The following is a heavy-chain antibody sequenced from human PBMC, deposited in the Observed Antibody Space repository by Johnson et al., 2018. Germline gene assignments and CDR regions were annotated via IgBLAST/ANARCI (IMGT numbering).Heavy chain of an antibody. CDR2: IKDDGGQK. CDR3: TGDYGRLWAFDI. D-gene: IGHD3-10*01. J-gene: IGHJ3*02. V-gene: IGHV3-7*01. Sequence: VQLVESGGGLVQPGGSLRLSCVASGFTFSRFWMSWVRQAPGKGLEWVATIKDDGGQKYYVDSVRGRLIISRDNAKNSLYLQMNSRRADDTAVYYCTGDYGRLWAFDIWGQGTMVTVSS. CDR1: GFTFSRFW.